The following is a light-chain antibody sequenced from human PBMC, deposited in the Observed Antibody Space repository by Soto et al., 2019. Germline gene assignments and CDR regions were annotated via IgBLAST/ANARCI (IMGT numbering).Light chain of an antibody. CDR2: SNN. CDR1: SSNIGSNT. V-gene: IGLV1-44*01. Sequence: QSVLTQPPSASGTPGQRVTISCSGSSSNIGSNTVNWYQQLPGTAPKLLIHSNNQRPSGVPDRFSGSKSGTSASLAISGLQSEDEADYYCCSYAGSYTSVFGGGTKLTVL. CDR3: CSYAGSYTSV. J-gene: IGLJ2*01.